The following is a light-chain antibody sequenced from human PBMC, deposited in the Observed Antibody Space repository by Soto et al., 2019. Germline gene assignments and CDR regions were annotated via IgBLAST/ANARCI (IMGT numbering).Light chain of an antibody. Sequence: QSVLTQSPSASASLGASVKLTCTLSSGHSTYAIAWHQQQPEKGPRYLMKLDSDGSHSKGDGIPDRFSGSSSGAERYLTISRLQAEDEADYYCHTWVTVPDWVFGGGTKVTVL. V-gene: IGLV4-69*01. CDR3: HTWVTVPDWV. J-gene: IGLJ3*02. CDR2: LDSDGSH. CDR1: SGHSTYA.